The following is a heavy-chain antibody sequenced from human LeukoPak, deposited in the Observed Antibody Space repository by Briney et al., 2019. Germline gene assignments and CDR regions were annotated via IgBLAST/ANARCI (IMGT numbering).Heavy chain of an antibody. CDR2: IKSNTYGGTT. V-gene: IGHV3-49*04. CDR1: GFIFGDYA. Sequence: GGSLRLSCTGSGFIFGDYAFSWVRQAPGKGLEWIAFIKSNTYGGTTEYAASVEGRFTISRDDSKSIAYLQMNSLTVEDTGLYYCSRDRSLASSQYYYYYGMDVWGRGTTVTVSS. J-gene: IGHJ6*02. D-gene: IGHD5-12*01. CDR3: SRDRSLASSQYYYYYGMDV.